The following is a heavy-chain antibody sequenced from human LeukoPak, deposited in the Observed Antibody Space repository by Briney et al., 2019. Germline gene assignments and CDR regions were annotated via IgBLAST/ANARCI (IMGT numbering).Heavy chain of an antibody. CDR1: GFTFSSYI. J-gene: IGHJ3*02. Sequence: GGSLTLSCAASGFTFSSYILNWVRQAPGKGLEWVSYISSGSSIIYYGDSVKGRFTISRDNAKNSLYLQMHTLRDEDTAVYYCARVSGADASDIWGQGTMVTVSS. V-gene: IGHV3-48*02. D-gene: IGHD1-26*01. CDR2: ISSGSSII. CDR3: ARVSGADASDI.